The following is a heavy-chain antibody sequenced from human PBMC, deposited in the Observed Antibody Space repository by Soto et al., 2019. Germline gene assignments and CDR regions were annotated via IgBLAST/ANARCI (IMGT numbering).Heavy chain of an antibody. D-gene: IGHD4-17*01. CDR3: ERVYGEIAY. Sequence: ASVKVSCKASGYTFTSYDINWVRQATGQGLEWMGWMNPNSGNTGYAQQFQGRVTMTRSTSISTAYMELSSLRSEDTAVYYCERVYGEIAYWGQGTLVTGSS. V-gene: IGHV1-8*01. J-gene: IGHJ4*02. CDR1: GYTFTSYD. CDR2: MNPNSGNT.